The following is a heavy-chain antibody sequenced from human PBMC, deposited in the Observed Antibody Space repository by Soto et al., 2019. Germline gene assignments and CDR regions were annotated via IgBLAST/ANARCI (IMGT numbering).Heavy chain of an antibody. J-gene: IGHJ1*01. CDR2: ISAYNGNT. Sequence: ASVNVSCKSCGWIFTSYGISWVGQAGGRGIEWMGWISAYNGNTNYAQKLQGRVTMTTDTSTSTAYMELRSLRSDDTAVYYCARGWGLVDFQHWGQGTLVTVSS. D-gene: IGHD2-15*01. CDR3: ARGWGLVDFQH. V-gene: IGHV1-18*01. CDR1: GWIFTSYG.